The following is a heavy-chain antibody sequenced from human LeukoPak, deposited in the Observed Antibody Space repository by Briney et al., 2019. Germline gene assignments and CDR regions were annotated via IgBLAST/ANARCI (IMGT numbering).Heavy chain of an antibody. Sequence: SXKVSCKASGGTFSSYAISWVRQAPGQGLEWMGGIIPIFGTANYAQKFQGRVTITADESTSTAYMELSSLRSEDTAVYYCAREEYDSSGYYPYWGQGTLVTVSS. V-gene: IGHV1-69*01. CDR1: GGTFSSYA. CDR2: IIPIFGTA. D-gene: IGHD3-22*01. CDR3: AREEYDSSGYYPY. J-gene: IGHJ4*02.